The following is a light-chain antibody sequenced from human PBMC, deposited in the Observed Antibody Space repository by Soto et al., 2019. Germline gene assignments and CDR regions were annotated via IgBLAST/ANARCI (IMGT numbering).Light chain of an antibody. CDR2: GAS. Sequence: EIVLTQSPGTLSLSPGERATLSCRTSQSVSSSHLGWYQQKPGQPPRLLIYGASSRATDISDRFSGSGSGTDFTLTISRLEPEDFAVYYCQQCCISPPTFGQGNKVEIK. CDR3: QQCCISPPT. J-gene: IGKJ1*01. CDR1: QSVSSSH. V-gene: IGKV3-20*01.